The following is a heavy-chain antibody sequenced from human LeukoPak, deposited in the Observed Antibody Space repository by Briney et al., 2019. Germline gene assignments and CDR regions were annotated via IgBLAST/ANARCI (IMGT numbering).Heavy chain of an antibody. CDR2: IKRKTDAGTT. D-gene: IGHD2-2*01. V-gene: IGHV3-15*01. CDR1: GFTFSDYY. Sequence: GGSLRLSCAASGFTFSDYYMSWVRQAPGKGLEWVGRIKRKTDAGTTEYATPVKGRFTISRDDSKATLFLQMNSLKIEDTAMYYCTSEHYYQLQSWGQGTLVTVSS. J-gene: IGHJ5*02. CDR3: TSEHYYQLQS.